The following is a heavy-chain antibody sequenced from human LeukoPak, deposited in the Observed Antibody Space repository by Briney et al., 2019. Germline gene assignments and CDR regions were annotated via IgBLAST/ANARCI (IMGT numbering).Heavy chain of an antibody. D-gene: IGHD2-2*01. CDR1: GFTFSSYA. CDR3: ANLGSSELRVPASQGN. V-gene: IGHV3-23*01. Sequence: GGSLSLSCAASGFTFSSYAMRWARQAPGKGLEGVSAVSGRGYNTYYADSVKGRFTVSRDNSKNTVFLQMNSLRVEDTAVYYCANLGSSELRVPASQGNWGQGTLVTVSS. CDR2: VSGRGYNT. J-gene: IGHJ4*02.